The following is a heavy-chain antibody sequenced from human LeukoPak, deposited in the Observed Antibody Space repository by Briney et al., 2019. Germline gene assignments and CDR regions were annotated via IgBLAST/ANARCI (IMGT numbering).Heavy chain of an antibody. D-gene: IGHD2-15*01. CDR1: GFTFSNFA. CDR2: ISGSGGST. Sequence: GGSLRLSCVASGFTFSNFALSWVRQAPGKGLEWVSAISGSGGSTYYADSVKGRFTISRDNSKNTLYLQMNSLRAEDTAVYYCAKNLGRCSGGSCSSPYYYYYYMDVWGKGTTVTVSS. CDR3: AKNLGRCSGGSCSSPYYYYYYMDV. J-gene: IGHJ6*03. V-gene: IGHV3-23*01.